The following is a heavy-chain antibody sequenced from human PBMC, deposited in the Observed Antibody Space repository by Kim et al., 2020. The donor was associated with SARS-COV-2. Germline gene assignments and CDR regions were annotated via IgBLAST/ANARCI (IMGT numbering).Heavy chain of an antibody. V-gene: IGHV3-30-3*02. Sequence: KFSAASGKGRFTISRDDSKDSVHLQMNSLRLDDTAVYYCANLLYDMDVWGQGTTVTVSS. D-gene: IGHD3-10*01. J-gene: IGHJ6*02. CDR3: ANLLYDMDV. CDR2: K.